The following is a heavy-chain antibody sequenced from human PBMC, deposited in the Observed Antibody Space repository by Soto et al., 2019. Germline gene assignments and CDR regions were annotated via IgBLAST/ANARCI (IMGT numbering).Heavy chain of an antibody. J-gene: IGHJ6*02. Sequence: GASVKVSCKASGYTFTSYYMHWVRQAPGQGLEWMGIINPSGGSTSYAQKFQGRVTMTRDTSTSTVYMELSSLRSEDTAVYYCARMDYYDSSGCYLYNYYYYGMDVWGQGTTVTVSS. CDR2: INPSGGST. D-gene: IGHD3-22*01. CDR1: GYTFTSYY. V-gene: IGHV1-46*01. CDR3: ARMDYYDSSGCYLYNYYYYGMDV.